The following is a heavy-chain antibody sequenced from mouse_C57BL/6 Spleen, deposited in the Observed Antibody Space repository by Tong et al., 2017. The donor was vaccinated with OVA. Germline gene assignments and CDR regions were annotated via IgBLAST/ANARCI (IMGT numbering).Heavy chain of an antibody. Sequence: VQLKQSGPGLVQPSQSLSITCTVSGFSLTSYGVHWVRQSPGKGLEWLGVIWSGGSTDYNAAFISRLSISKDNSKSQVFFKMNSLQANDTAIYYCAIGRGMVTAWFAYWGQGTLVTVSA. CDR1: GFSLTSYG. J-gene: IGHJ3*01. D-gene: IGHD2-10*02. CDR2: IWSGGST. V-gene: IGHV2-2*02. CDR3: AIGRGMVTAWFAY.